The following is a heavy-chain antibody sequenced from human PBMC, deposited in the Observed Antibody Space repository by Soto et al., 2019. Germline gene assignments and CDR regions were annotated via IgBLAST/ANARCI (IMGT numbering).Heavy chain of an antibody. V-gene: IGHV4-4*02. CDR1: GASISSTYW. Sequence: SETLSLTCFVSGASISSTYWWSWVRQTPGKRLEWIGQIYHTGTTSYNPSLKNRVTISLDKSNNQFSLRLTSMTAADTAVYYCARGWWEREGYVMDVWGQGTTVTVSS. J-gene: IGHJ6*02. CDR3: ARGWWEREGYVMDV. CDR2: IYHTGTT. D-gene: IGHD1-26*01.